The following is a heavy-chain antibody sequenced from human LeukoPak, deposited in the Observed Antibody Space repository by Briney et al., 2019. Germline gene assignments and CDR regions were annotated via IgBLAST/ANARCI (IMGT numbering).Heavy chain of an antibody. CDR2: IRSNGETV. CDR3: AKGQELDDGGFDS. V-gene: IGHV3-23*01. Sequence: PGGSLRLSCAASGFTFSSIAMSWVRQAPGKGLEWVSAIRSNGETVYNADSVKGRFTISRDNSRQTLFLQMSSLRVEDTATYYCAKGQELDDGGFDSWGQGTLVTVSS. CDR1: GFTFSSIA. D-gene: IGHD1-1*01. J-gene: IGHJ4*02.